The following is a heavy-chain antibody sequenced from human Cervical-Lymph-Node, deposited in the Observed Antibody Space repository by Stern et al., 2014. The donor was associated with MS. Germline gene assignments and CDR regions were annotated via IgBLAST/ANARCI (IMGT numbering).Heavy chain of an antibody. CDR2: INTNTGNT. J-gene: IGHJ4*02. CDR1: GYTFTRNA. D-gene: IGHD2-2*01. Sequence: VQLVESGSELKKPGASVKVSCKASGYTFTRNAMNWVRQAPGQRLELMGWINTNTGNTTYAQGFTGRFVFSLDTSVSTAYLQISSLKAEDTAIYYCARVKPAAILDYWGQGTLVTVSS. V-gene: IGHV7-4-1*02. CDR3: ARVKPAAILDY.